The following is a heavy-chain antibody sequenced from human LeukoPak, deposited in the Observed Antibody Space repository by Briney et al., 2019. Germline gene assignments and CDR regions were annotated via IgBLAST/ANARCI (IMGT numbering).Heavy chain of an antibody. D-gene: IGHD5-12*01. CDR3: ARLDSGYYYFHQ. V-gene: IGHV3-66*04. J-gene: IGHJ4*02. CDR1: GFTVRSNY. Sequence: GGSLRLSCAVFGFTVRSNYMSWVRQAPGKGLEWVSDIYSGDSTDYADSVKGRFIISRDKSKDTLYLQTNSLRAEDTAVYYCARLDSGYYYFHQWGQGALVTVSS. CDR2: IYSGDST.